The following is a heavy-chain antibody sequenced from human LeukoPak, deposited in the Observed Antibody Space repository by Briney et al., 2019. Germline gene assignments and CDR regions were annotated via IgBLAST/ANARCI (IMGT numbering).Heavy chain of an antibody. CDR1: GFTFSSYG. D-gene: IGHD2-2*01. V-gene: IGHV3-30*02. Sequence: GGSLRLSRAASGFTFSSYGMHWVRQAPGKGLEWVAFIRFDGSNKYYADSVKGRFTISRDNSKNTLYLQMNSLRAEDTAVYYCAKDRVWGPAAFDYWGQGTLVTVSS. CDR2: IRFDGSNK. J-gene: IGHJ4*02. CDR3: AKDRVWGPAAFDY.